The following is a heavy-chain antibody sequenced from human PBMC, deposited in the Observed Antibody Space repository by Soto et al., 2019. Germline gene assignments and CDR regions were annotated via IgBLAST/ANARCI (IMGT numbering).Heavy chain of an antibody. D-gene: IGHD5-18*01. CDR3: ARGIQLWSNYYYYYYGMDV. Sequence: ASVKVSCKASGYTFTSYDINWVRQATGQGLEWMGWMNPNSGNTGYAQKFQGRVTMTRNTSISTAYMELSSLRSEDTAVYYCARGIQLWSNYYYYYYGMDVWGQGTTVTVSS. CDR2: MNPNSGNT. CDR1: GYTFTSYD. J-gene: IGHJ6*02. V-gene: IGHV1-8*01.